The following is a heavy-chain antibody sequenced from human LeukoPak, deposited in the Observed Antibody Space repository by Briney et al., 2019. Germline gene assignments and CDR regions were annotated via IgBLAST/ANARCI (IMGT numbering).Heavy chain of an antibody. CDR1: GWSFSGYY. V-gene: IGHV4-34*01. J-gene: IGHJ4*02. D-gene: IGHD2-2*01. CDR2: INHSGST. CDR3: ARFIPRGYCSSTSCYYFDY. Sequence: SETLSLTCAVYGWSFSGYYWSWIRQPPGKGLEWIGEINHSGSTNYNPSLKSRVTISVDTSKNQFSPKLSSVTAADTAVYYCARFIPRGYCSSTSCYYFDYWGQGTLVTVSS.